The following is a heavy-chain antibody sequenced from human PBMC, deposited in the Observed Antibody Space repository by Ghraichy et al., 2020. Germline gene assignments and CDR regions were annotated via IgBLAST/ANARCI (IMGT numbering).Heavy chain of an antibody. V-gene: IGHV3-74*01. CDR2: INSDGSSP. J-gene: IGHJ3*01. CDR3: ARARDCSPGTCYSGSASDL. CDR1: GFTFSNYW. Sequence: GESLNISCAASGFTFSNYWMHWVRQAPGKGLLWLSRINSDGSSPTYADSVKGRFTVSRDNAKNTVYLEMNSLRADDTAVYYCARARDCSPGTCYSGSASDLWGQGTMVTVSS. D-gene: IGHD2-15*01.